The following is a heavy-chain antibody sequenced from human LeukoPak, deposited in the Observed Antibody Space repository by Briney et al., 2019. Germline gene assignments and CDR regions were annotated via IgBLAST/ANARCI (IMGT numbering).Heavy chain of an antibody. CDR2: ISGSGTNT. J-gene: IGHJ4*02. V-gene: IGHV3-23*01. CDR3: AKDYTGSSDN. Sequence: GGSLRLSCAASGFTFSSYAMSWVRQAPGKGLEWVSVISGSGTNTYYADSVKGRFTISRDNSKNTLYLQMNSLRAEDTALYYCAKDYTGSSDNWGQGTLVTVSS. CDR1: GFTFSSYA. D-gene: IGHD2-15*01.